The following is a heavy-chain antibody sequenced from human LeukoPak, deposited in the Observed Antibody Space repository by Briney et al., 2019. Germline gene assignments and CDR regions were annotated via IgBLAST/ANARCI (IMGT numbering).Heavy chain of an antibody. CDR2: ISGSGGST. CDR3: ANLVVEPFYYYYYMDV. CDR1: GFTFSSYA. J-gene: IGHJ6*03. D-gene: IGHD1-1*01. Sequence: GGSLRLSCAASGFTFSSYAMSWVRQAPGKGLEWVSAISGSGGSTYYADSVKGRFTISRDNSKNTLYLQMNSLRAEDTAVYYCANLVVEPFYYYYYMDVWGKGTTVTVSS. V-gene: IGHV3-23*01.